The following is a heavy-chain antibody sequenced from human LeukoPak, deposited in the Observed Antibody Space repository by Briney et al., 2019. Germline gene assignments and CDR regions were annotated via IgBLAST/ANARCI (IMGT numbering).Heavy chain of an antibody. CDR3: VKDDGWVQYAN. Sequence: GGSLRLSCAASGFTVSSNYMSWVRQAPGKGLEWVSGIRADAVTTYYADSVKGRFIISRDNSKNTAYLQMNSLSAEDAAVYYCVKDDGWVQYANWGQGTLVTVSS. V-gene: IGHV3-23*01. CDR2: IRADAVTT. J-gene: IGHJ4*02. CDR1: GFTVSSNY. D-gene: IGHD5-24*01.